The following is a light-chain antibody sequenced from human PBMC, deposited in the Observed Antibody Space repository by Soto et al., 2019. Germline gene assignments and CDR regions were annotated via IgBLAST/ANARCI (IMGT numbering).Light chain of an antibody. CDR3: QQYGSSRFT. V-gene: IGKV3-20*01. J-gene: IGKJ3*01. CDR2: GAS. CDR1: QSVRSSN. Sequence: EIVLTQSPGTLSLSPGERATLSCRASQSVRSSNLAWYQQKPGQAPRLLIYGASTRATGIPDRFSGSGSGTDFTLPISRLEPEDFAVYYWQQYGSSRFTFGPGTKVDIK.